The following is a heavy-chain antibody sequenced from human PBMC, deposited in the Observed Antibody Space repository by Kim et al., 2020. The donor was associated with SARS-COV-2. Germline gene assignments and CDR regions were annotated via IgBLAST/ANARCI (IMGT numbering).Heavy chain of an antibody. CDR3: AGGYVNSLEDR. Sequence: YYAASVKGRFTISRDNSRNIMYLRMNSLTVDDTAVYYCAGGYVNSLEDRWGQGTLVTVSS. J-gene: IGHJ5*02. D-gene: IGHD2-15*01. V-gene: IGHV3-23*01.